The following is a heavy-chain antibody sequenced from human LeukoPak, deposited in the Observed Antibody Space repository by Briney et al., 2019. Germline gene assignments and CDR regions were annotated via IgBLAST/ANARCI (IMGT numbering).Heavy chain of an antibody. CDR2: IYYSGST. CDR3: ARGGIAVAGYFDY. Sequence: SETLSLTCTVSGGSISSYFWSWIRQPPGKGLQWIGYIYYSGSTRYNPSLKSRVTISVDTSKNQFSLKLSSVTAADTAVYYCARGGIAVAGYFDYWGQGTLVAVSS. V-gene: IGHV4-59*01. D-gene: IGHD6-19*01. CDR1: GGSISSYF. J-gene: IGHJ4*02.